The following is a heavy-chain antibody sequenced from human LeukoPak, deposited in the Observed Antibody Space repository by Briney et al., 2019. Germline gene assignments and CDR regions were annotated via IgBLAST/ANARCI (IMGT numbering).Heavy chain of an antibody. V-gene: IGHV3-23*01. J-gene: IGHJ6*02. D-gene: IGHD3-9*01. Sequence: GGSLRLSCAASGFTFSNSAMTWVRQSPGKGLEWVSDISASGDTTHYADFVKGRFTISRDNSKNTLYLQMNSLRAEDTAVYYCAKGRRYFDWLLELSYYYYGMDVWGQGTTVTVSS. CDR2: ISASGDTT. CDR1: GFTFSNSA. CDR3: AKGRRYFDWLLELSYYYYGMDV.